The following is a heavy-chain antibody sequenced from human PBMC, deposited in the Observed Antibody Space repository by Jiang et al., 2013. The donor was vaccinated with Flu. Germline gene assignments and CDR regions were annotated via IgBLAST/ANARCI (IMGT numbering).Heavy chain of an antibody. CDR3: ARVGRSLAGSTGVYFDY. V-gene: IGHV3-30-3*01. CDR2: ISYDGSNK. J-gene: IGHJ4*02. Sequence: SLRLSCAASGFTFSSYAMGHWVRQAPGKGLEWVAVISYDGSNKYYADSVKGRFTISRDNSKNTLYLQMNSLRAEDTAVYYCARVGRSLAGSTGVYFDYWGQGTLVTVSS. D-gene: IGHD3-10*01. CDR1: GFTFSSYA.